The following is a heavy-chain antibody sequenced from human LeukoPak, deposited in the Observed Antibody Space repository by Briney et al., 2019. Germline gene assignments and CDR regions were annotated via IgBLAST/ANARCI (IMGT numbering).Heavy chain of an antibody. D-gene: IGHD6-6*01. CDR2: ISGSGTIT. J-gene: IGHJ6*02. V-gene: IGHV3-23*01. Sequence: PGGSLRLSCAASGFTFSNYAMSWVRQAPGKGLEWVSAISGSGTITYYADSVKGRFTVSRDNSKNTLYLQMNSLRAEDTAVYYCAKEFIAARFYYYGMDVWGQGTTVTVSS. CDR1: GFTFSNYA. CDR3: AKEFIAARFYYYGMDV.